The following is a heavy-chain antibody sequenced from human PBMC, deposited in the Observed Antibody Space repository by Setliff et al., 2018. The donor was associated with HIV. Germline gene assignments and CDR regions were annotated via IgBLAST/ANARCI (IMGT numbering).Heavy chain of an antibody. CDR2: THSSGNTNT. V-gene: IGHV4-4*07. J-gene: IGHJ6*03. CDR3: ARVSITYWYSIPRDYYYYMDV. CDR1: GGSISSYY. D-gene: IGHD2-8*02. Sequence: KTSETLSLTCTVSGGSISSYYWTWIRQSAGKGLEWIGRTHSSGNTNTNYSPSLKSRVSMSVDTSRNQLSLKVSSVTAADTAVYYCARVSITYWYSIPRDYYYYMDVWGEGTTVTVSS.